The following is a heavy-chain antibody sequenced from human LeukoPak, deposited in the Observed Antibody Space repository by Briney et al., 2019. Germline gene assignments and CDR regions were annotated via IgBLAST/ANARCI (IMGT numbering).Heavy chain of an antibody. D-gene: IGHD4-17*01. Sequence: GGSLRLSCAASRFTFSSYSMNWVRQAPGKGLEWVSSISSSSSYIYYADSVKGRFTISRDNAKNSLYLQMNSLRAEGTAVYYCARSHMYGDYGEDIWGHGTVVAVSS. CDR3: ARSHMYGDYGEDI. CDR1: RFTFSSYS. J-gene: IGHJ3*02. V-gene: IGHV3-21*01. CDR2: ISSSSSYI.